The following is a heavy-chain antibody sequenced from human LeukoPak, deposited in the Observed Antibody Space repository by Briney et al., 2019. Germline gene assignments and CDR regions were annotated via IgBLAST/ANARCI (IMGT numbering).Heavy chain of an antibody. CDR2: INHSGST. CDR3: ARRNFWSGYIDY. V-gene: IGHV4-34*01. J-gene: IGHJ4*02. Sequence: SETLSLTCAVYGGSFSGYYWSWIRQPPGKGLEWIGEINHSGSTNYNPSLKSRVTISVDTSKNQFSLKLSSVTAADTAVYYCARRNFWSGYIDYWGQGTLVTVSS. CDR1: GGSFSGYY. D-gene: IGHD3-3*01.